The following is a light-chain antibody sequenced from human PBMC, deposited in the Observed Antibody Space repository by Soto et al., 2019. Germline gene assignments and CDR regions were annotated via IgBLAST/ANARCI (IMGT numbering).Light chain of an antibody. Sequence: DIQMTQSPSTLSASVGDRVTITCRASQSMNDRLAWYQQKPGKAPKILIYYASSFQGVVPSMCSGSGSGTEFPLTIDSLHPDVVATYCYLRYNAFSQTFGQGTKVEI. J-gene: IGKJ1*01. CDR3: LRYNAFSQT. CDR1: QSMNDR. V-gene: IGKV1-5*01. CDR2: YAS.